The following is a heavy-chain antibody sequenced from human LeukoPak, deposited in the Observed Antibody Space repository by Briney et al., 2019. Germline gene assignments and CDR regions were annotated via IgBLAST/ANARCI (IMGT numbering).Heavy chain of an antibody. CDR1: GGSISSYY. Sequence: SETLSLTCTVSGGSISSYYWSWIRQPPGKGLEWIGYIYYSGSTNYNPSLKSRVTISVDTSKNQFSLKLSSVTAADTAVYYCARQNGGPWGAFDIWVQGTMVTVSS. J-gene: IGHJ3*02. D-gene: IGHD7-27*01. CDR3: ARQNGGPWGAFDI. CDR2: IYYSGST. V-gene: IGHV4-59*08.